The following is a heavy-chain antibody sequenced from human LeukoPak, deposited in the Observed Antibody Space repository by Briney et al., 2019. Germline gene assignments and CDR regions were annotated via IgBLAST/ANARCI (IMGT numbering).Heavy chain of an antibody. CDR2: IYPSDSKI. J-gene: IGHJ3*02. Sequence: GEALKLSCKGSGYSFTIYWIAGVRQMPRKGLEGMGIIYPSDSKIRYSPSFQGQVTISADKSISTAYLQWSSLKASDTAMYYCARRNQYYDSSGTPQNAFDIWGQGTMVTVSS. CDR3: ARRNQYYDSSGTPQNAFDI. D-gene: IGHD3-22*01. V-gene: IGHV5-51*01. CDR1: GYSFTIYW.